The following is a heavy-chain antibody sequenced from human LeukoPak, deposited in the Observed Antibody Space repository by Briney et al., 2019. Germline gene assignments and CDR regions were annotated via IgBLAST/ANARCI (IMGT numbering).Heavy chain of an antibody. V-gene: IGHV4-34*01. CDR1: GGSFSGYY. Sequence: PETLSLTCAVYGGSFSGYYWSWIRQPPGKGLEWIGEINHSGSTNYNPSLKSRVTISVDTSKNQFSLKLSSVTAADTAVYYCARLGAYDYVWGSYRHPGRLDYWGQGTLVTVSS. J-gene: IGHJ4*02. CDR2: INHSGST. D-gene: IGHD3-16*02. CDR3: ARLGAYDYVWGSYRHPGRLDY.